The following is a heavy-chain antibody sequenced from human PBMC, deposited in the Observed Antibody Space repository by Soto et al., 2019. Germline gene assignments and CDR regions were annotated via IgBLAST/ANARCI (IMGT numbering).Heavy chain of an antibody. CDR1: GFTFRSYW. CDR3: ARDRPDVLPITDQPMFDY. J-gene: IGHJ4*02. V-gene: IGHV3-74*03. CDR2: IKSDGSST. D-gene: IGHD3-10*01. Sequence: GGSLRLSCAASGFTFRSYWMHWVRQVPGKGPAWVARIKSDGSSTEYADSVKGRFTISRDNAKNTLYLQMSSLRVDDTAVYYCARDRPDVLPITDQPMFDYWGQGTLVTVSS.